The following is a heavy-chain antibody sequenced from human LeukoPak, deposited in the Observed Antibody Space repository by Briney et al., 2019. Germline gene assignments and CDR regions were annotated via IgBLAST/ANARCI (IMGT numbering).Heavy chain of an antibody. D-gene: IGHD4-17*01. J-gene: IGHJ4*02. CDR1: GFTFSSYS. V-gene: IGHV3-21*01. Sequence: PGGSLRLSCAASGFTFSSYSMNWVRQAPGKGLEWVSSISSSSSYIYYADSVKGRFTISRDNSKNTLYLQMNSLRAEDTAVYYCATLNTVTTGIPFDYWGQGTLVTVSS. CDR2: ISSSSSYI. CDR3: ATLNTVTTGIPFDY.